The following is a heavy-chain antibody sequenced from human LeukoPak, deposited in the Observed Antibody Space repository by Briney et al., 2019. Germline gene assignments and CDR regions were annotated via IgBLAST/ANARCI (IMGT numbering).Heavy chain of an antibody. CDR1: GYSISSGYY. Sequence: SETLSLTCTVSGYSISSGYYWGWIRQPPGKGLEWIGSMYHSGSTYYKPSLKSRVTISLDTSKNQFSLKLRSVTAADTAVYYCARGQARLAWFDPWGQGTLVSVSS. CDR2: MYHSGST. V-gene: IGHV4-38-2*02. CDR3: ARGQARLAWFDP. J-gene: IGHJ5*02. D-gene: IGHD6-19*01.